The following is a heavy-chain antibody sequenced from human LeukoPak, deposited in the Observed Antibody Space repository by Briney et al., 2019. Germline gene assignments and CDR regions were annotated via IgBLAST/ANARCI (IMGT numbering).Heavy chain of an antibody. CDR1: GGSISSYY. J-gene: IGHJ1*01. CDR2: IYYSGST. V-gene: IGHV4-59*12. D-gene: IGHD6-19*01. CDR3: ARASLVAGTSAKYFQH. Sequence: SETLSLTCTVSGGSISSYYWSWIRQPPGKGLEWIGYIYYSGSTNYNPSLKSRVTISVDTSKNQFSLKLSSVTAADTAVYYCARASLVAGTSAKYFQHWGQGTLVTVSS.